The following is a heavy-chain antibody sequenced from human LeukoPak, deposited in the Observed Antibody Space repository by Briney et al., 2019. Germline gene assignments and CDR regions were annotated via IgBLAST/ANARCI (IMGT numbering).Heavy chain of an antibody. CDR2: IYYSGST. V-gene: IGHV4-31*03. D-gene: IGHD3-16*02. Sequence: SETLSLTCTVPGGSISSGGYYWSWIRQHPGKGLEWIGYIYYSGSTYYNPSLKSRVTISVDTSKNQFSLKLSSVTAADTAVYYCARGLDYDYGWGSYRAVTWFDPWGQGTLVTVSS. CDR1: GGSISSGGYY. J-gene: IGHJ5*02. CDR3: ARGLDYDYGWGSYRAVTWFDP.